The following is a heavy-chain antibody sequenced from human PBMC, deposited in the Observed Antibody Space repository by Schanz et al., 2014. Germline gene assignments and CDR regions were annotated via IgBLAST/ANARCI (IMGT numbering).Heavy chain of an antibody. D-gene: IGHD2-2*01. V-gene: IGHV3-23*04. J-gene: IGHJ4*02. CDR3: ARESSNDIVLVPGAVFDH. Sequence: EVQLVESGGGLVQPGGSLRLSCSASGFTFSIYAMHWVRQAPGKGLEWLSVISGSGGSTYYADSVKGRFTISRDNSKNTLFLQMNSLRAEDTAVYYCARESSNDIVLVPGAVFDHWGQGILXTVSS. CDR1: GFTFSIYA. CDR2: ISGSGGST.